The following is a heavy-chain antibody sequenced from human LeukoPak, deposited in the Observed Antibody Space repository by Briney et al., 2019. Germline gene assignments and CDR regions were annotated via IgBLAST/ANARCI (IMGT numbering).Heavy chain of an antibody. CDR3: ARDRSSGWYFDY. V-gene: IGHV3-7*01. J-gene: IGHJ4*02. CDR1: GFTFSSYW. D-gene: IGHD6-19*01. Sequence: PGGSLGLSCAASGFTFSSYWMSWVRQAPGKGLEWVANIKQDGSEKYYVDSVKGRFTISRDNAKNSLYLQMNSLSAEDTAVYYCARDRSSGWYFDYWGQGTLVTVSS. CDR2: IKQDGSEK.